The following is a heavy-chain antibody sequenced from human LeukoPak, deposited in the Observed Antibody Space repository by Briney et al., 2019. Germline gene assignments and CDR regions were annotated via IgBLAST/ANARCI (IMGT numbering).Heavy chain of an antibody. CDR3: ARGPSITTTGTFDP. Sequence: GGSLRLSCAASGFTFSSYAMNWVRQAPGKGLEWVSSIRDSVGNTYYADSVKDRFTIPRDNSRNTLYLQMTSLRAEDTAVYYCARGPSITTTGTFDPWGQGTLVTVSS. CDR2: IRDSVGNT. J-gene: IGHJ5*02. D-gene: IGHD3-9*01. CDR1: GFTFSSYA. V-gene: IGHV3-23*01.